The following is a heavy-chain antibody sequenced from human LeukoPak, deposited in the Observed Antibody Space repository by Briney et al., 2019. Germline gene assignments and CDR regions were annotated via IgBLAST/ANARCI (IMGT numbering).Heavy chain of an antibody. Sequence: GASVKVSCKASGYTFTSYDINWVRQATGQGLEWMGWMNPNSGNTGYAQKFQGRVTITRNTSISTAYMELGSLRSEDTAVYYCAREDDGDWFFDYWGQGTLVTVSS. CDR3: AREDDGDWFFDY. V-gene: IGHV1-8*03. CDR2: MNPNSGNT. J-gene: IGHJ4*02. D-gene: IGHD3-9*01. CDR1: GYTFTSYD.